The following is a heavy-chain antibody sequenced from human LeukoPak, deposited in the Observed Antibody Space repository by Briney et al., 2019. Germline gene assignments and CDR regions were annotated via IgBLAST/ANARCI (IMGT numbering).Heavy chain of an antibody. J-gene: IGHJ3*02. CDR1: GFTFSSCW. V-gene: IGHV3-7*01. CDR2: IKQDGSEK. CDR3: GRHGGNIAAAGTRAFDI. D-gene: IGHD6-13*01. Sequence: PGGSLRLSCAASGFTFSSCWMSWVRQAPGKGLEWVANIKQDGSEKYYVDSVKGRFTISRDNAKNSLYLQMNSLRAEDTAVYYWGRHGGNIAAAGTRAFDIWGQGTMVTVSS.